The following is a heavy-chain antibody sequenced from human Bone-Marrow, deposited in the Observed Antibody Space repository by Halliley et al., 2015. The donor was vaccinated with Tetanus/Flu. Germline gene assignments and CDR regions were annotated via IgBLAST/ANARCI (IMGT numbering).Heavy chain of an antibody. CDR1: RGTRSDTG. J-gene: IGHJ4*02. V-gene: IGHV3-15*05. D-gene: IGHD3-16*01. Sequence: SLRLSCSVSRGTRSDTGLAWVRQAPGRGLEWVGHLRFKRSGGTTEYAAAVKGRVFIARNDSASSVSLEMRRLKIEDTGLYFCAAAKFGLRLSLVDLLFENWGQGSLVIVTS. CDR3: AAAKFGLRLSLVDLLFEN. CDR2: LRFKRSGGTT.